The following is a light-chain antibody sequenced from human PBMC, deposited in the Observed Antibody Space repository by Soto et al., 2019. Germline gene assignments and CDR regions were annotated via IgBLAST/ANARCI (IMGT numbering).Light chain of an antibody. V-gene: IGKV3-15*01. CDR1: QSITNN. Sequence: EIVMTQSPATLSVSPGENATLSCRASQSITNNLAWYQQKPGQAPRLLIYGASTRATGFPARFSGSGSGTEFTLTISSLQSEDFAIYYCQQYNNWPPTWTFGQGTKVDIK. CDR3: QQYNNWPPTWT. CDR2: GAS. J-gene: IGKJ1*01.